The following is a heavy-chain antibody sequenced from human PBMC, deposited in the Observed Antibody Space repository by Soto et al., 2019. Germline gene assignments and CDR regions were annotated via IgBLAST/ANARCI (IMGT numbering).Heavy chain of an antibody. V-gene: IGHV4-59*01. CDR2: IYYSGST. D-gene: IGHD3-3*01. CDR1: GGSISSYY. Sequence: SETLSLTCTVSGGSISSYYWSWIRQPPGKGLEWIGYIYYSGSTNYNPSLKSRVTISVDTSKSQFSLKLSSVTAADTAVYYCARGPYYDSWSGYAPYYYYYGMDVWGQGTTVTVSS. CDR3: ARGPYYDSWSGYAPYYYYYGMDV. J-gene: IGHJ6*02.